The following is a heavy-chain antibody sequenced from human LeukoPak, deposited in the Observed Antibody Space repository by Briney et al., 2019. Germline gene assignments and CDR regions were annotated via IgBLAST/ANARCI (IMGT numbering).Heavy chain of an antibody. CDR3: ARHDSSSSPFDY. V-gene: IGHV4-59*01. D-gene: IGHD6-6*01. Sequence: SETLSLTCTVSGGSISSYYWSWIRQPPGKGLEWIGYIYYSGSTNYNPSLKSRVTISVDTSKNQFSLKLSSVTAADTAVYYCARHDSSSSPFDYWGQGTLVTVSS. CDR2: IYYSGST. CDR1: GGSISSYY. J-gene: IGHJ4*02.